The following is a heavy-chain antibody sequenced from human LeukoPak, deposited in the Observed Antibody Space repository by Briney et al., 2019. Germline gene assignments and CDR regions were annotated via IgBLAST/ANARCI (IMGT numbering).Heavy chain of an antibody. CDR2: INHSGST. D-gene: IGHD5-18*01. V-gene: IGHV4-34*01. CDR1: GGSFSNYC. CDR3: ARDLPYSYGYPGY. J-gene: IGHJ4*02. Sequence: SETLSLTCAVYGGSFSNYCWSSIRQPPGKGLEWIGEINHSGSTNYNPSLKSRVTISVDTSKNQFSLKLSSVTAADTAVYYCARDLPYSYGYPGYWGQGTLVTVSS.